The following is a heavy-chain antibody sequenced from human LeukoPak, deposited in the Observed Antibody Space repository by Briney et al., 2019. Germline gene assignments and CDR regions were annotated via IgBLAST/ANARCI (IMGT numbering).Heavy chain of an antibody. CDR2: IYYSGST. J-gene: IGHJ4*02. D-gene: IGHD6-19*01. Sequence: PSETLSLTCTVSGGSITSYYWSWIRQPPEKALEWIGYIYYSGSTNYSPSLKSRVTTSVDTSKNQFSLKLSSVTAADTAVYYCARLYSSGWHYFDYWGQGTLVTVSS. V-gene: IGHV4-59*01. CDR1: GGSITSYY. CDR3: ARLYSSGWHYFDY.